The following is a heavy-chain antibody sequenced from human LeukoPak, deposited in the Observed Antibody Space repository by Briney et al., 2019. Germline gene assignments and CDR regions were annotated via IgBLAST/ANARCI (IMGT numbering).Heavy chain of an antibody. Sequence: GRSLRLSCAASGFTFSSHAMHWVRQAPGKGLEWVAVLSHDGGKKYYADSVKGRFTISRDNSKNTLYLQMNSLRGEDTAVYYCARDLRGSDAYYFDYWGQGTLVTVSS. V-gene: IGHV3-30-3*01. CDR2: LSHDGGKK. J-gene: IGHJ4*02. CDR3: ARDLRGSDAYYFDY. D-gene: IGHD3-10*01. CDR1: GFTFSSHA.